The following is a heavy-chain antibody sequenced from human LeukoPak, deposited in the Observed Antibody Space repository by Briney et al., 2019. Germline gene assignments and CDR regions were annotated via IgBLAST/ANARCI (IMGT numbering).Heavy chain of an antibody. CDR3: AKASLRLAVAGTVSDY. V-gene: IGHV3-23*01. Sequence: PGGSLRLSCAASGFTFSSYAMSWVRQAPGKGLEWVSAISGSGGSTYYADSVKGRFTISRDNSKNTLYLQMNSLRAEDTAVYYCAKASLRLAVAGTVSDYWGQGTLVTVSS. CDR2: ISGSGGST. CDR1: GFTFSSYA. D-gene: IGHD6-19*01. J-gene: IGHJ4*02.